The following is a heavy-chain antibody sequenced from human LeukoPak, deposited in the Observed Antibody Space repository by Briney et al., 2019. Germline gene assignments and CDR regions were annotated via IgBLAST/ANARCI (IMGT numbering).Heavy chain of an antibody. D-gene: IGHD3-10*01. V-gene: IGHV3-30*01. J-gene: IGHJ4*02. CDR2: ISYDGSNK. CDR1: GFTFSSYA. CDR3: ARADSSFDGSGSYYEDYFDY. Sequence: GGSLRLSCAASGFTFSSYAMHWVRQAPGKGLEWVAVISYDGSNKYYADSVKGRFTISRDNSKNTLYLQMNSLRAEDTAVYYCARADSSFDGSGSYYEDYFDYWGQGTLVTVSS.